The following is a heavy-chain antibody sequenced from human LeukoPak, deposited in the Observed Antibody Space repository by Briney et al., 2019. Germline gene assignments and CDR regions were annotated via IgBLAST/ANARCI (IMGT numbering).Heavy chain of an antibody. CDR1: AVSISSGNFY. V-gene: IGHV4-61*09. CDR2: VYSTGNT. Sequence: SETLSLTCTVCAVSISSGNFYWSWIRQSAGKGLEWIGHVYSTGNTKYNPSLKSRVTISADTSKNQISLRLRSVTAADTAMFYCARDGDAVSAAIAGAFDLWGRGTMVTVSS. J-gene: IGHJ3*01. CDR3: ARDGDAVSAAIAGAFDL. D-gene: IGHD2-2*01.